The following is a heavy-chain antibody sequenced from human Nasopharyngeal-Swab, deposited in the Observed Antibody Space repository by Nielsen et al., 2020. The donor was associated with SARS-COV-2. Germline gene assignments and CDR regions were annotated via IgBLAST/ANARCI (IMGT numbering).Heavy chain of an antibody. Sequence: ASVQVSCKASGYTFTNYAMNWVRQAPAQGLEWMGWINTNTGNPTYAQGFTGRFVFSLDTSVSTAYLQISSLKAEDTAVYYCARLRYSSSSWGDDYYYYYMDVWGKGTTVTVSS. CDR3: ARLRYSSSSWGDDYYYYYMDV. CDR2: INTNTGNP. CDR1: GYTFTNYA. V-gene: IGHV7-4-1*02. J-gene: IGHJ6*03. D-gene: IGHD6-6*01.